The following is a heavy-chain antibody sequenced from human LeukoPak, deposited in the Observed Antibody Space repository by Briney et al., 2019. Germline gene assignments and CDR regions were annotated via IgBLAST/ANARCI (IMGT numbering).Heavy chain of an antibody. CDR2: ISYDGSNK. CDR1: GFTFSSYG. D-gene: IGHD4-17*01. J-gene: IGHJ4*02. V-gene: IGHV3-30*18. CDR3: AKGVDYGDYIL. Sequence: GGSLRLSCAASGFTFSSYGMHWVRQAPGKGLEWVAVISYDGSNKYYADSVKGRFTISRDNSKNTLYLQMNSLRAEDTAVYYCAKGVDYGDYILWGQGTLVTVSS.